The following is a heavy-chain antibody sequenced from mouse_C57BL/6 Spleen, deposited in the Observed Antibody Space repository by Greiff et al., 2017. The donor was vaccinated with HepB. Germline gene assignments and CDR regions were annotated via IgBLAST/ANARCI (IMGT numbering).Heavy chain of an antibody. CDR3: ANFYYDYDAWFAY. V-gene: IGHV1-14*01. CDR1: GYTFTSYV. J-gene: IGHJ3*01. CDR2: IYPYNDGT. D-gene: IGHD2-4*01. Sequence: VHVKQSGPELVKPGASVKMSCKASGYTFTSYVMHWVKQKPGQGLEWIGYIYPYNDGTKYNEKFKGKATLTSDKSSSTAYMELSSLTSEDSAVYYCANFYYDYDAWFAYWGQGTLVTVSA.